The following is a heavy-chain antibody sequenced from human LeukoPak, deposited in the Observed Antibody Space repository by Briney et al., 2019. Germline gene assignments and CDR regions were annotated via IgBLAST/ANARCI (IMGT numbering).Heavy chain of an antibody. CDR2: INPNSGGT. CDR3: ATNQYGDYTLGDY. J-gene: IGHJ4*02. CDR1: GYTFTGYY. V-gene: IGHV1-2*02. D-gene: IGHD4-17*01. Sequence: GASVKVSCKASGYTFTGYYMHWLRQAPGKGLEWMGWINPNSGGTNYAQKFQGRVTMTRDTSISTAYMELSTLRSDDTAVYYCATNQYGDYTLGDYWGQGTLVTVSS.